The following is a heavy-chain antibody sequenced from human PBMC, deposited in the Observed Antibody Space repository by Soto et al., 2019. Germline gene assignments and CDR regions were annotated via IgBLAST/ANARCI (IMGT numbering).Heavy chain of an antibody. CDR1: GFTFSSYA. V-gene: IGHV3-30-3*01. D-gene: IGHD3-3*01. Sequence: QVQLVESGGGVVQPGRSLRLSCAASGFTFSSYAMHWVRQAPGKGLEWVAVISYDGSNKYYADSVQGRFTISRDNSKNTLHLQMNSVGAEDTAVYYCARRVFEGFLEWLGTDYWGQGTLVTVSS. J-gene: IGHJ4*02. CDR2: ISYDGSNK. CDR3: ARRVFEGFLEWLGTDY.